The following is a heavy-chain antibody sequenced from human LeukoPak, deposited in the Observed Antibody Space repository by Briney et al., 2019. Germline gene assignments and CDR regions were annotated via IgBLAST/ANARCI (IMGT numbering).Heavy chain of an antibody. D-gene: IGHD6-19*01. CDR1: GYSISSGYY. CDR2: IDHSGTT. CDR3: ARDRAKQWLGDHDAFDI. Sequence: PSETLSLTCTVSGYSISSGYYWGWIRQSPGKGLEWIGSIDHSGTTFYYPSLTSRVTISVDTSKNQFSLKLSSVTAADTAVYYCARDRAKQWLGDHDAFDIWGQGTMVTVSS. V-gene: IGHV4-38-2*02. J-gene: IGHJ3*02.